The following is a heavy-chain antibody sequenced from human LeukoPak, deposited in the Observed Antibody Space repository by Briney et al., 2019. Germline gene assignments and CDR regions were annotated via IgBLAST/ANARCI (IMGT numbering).Heavy chain of an antibody. CDR2: IGYGGSNK. CDR3: AKDGEILGVVMGASGSNH. V-gene: IGHV3-30*02. D-gene: IGHD3-3*01. Sequence: GGSLRLSCAASGFTFSNYGMHWVRQAPGKGLEWVAFIGYGGSNKYYADSVKGRFTISRDNSKNTLYLQMNGLRAEETAVYFCAKDGEILGVVMGASGSNHWGQGTLVAVSS. CDR1: GFTFSNYG. J-gene: IGHJ4*02.